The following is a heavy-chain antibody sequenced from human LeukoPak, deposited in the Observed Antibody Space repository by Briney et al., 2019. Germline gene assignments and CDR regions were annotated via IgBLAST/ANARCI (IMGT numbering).Heavy chain of an antibody. D-gene: IGHD6-13*01. J-gene: IGHJ5*02. CDR3: ARALFTGDSSSDP. CDR2: IYHSGST. V-gene: IGHV4-4*02. Sequence: SETLSLTCAVSGGSISSSNWWSWVRPPPGKGLEWIGEIYHSGSTNYNPSLKSRVTISVDKSKNHFSLKLSSVTAADTAVYYCARALFTGDSSSDPWGQGTLVTVSS. CDR1: GGSISSSNW.